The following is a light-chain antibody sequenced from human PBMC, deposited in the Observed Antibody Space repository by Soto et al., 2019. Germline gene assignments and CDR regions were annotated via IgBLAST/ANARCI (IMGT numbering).Light chain of an antibody. V-gene: IGKV1-39*01. CDR3: QQSYSTPWT. CDR1: QYSSTY. J-gene: IGKJ1*01. CDR2: AAS. Sequence: DIQMTQSPSSLSASVGDRVTITCRASQYSSTYLYWYQQKPGKAPKVLIYAASTLPSGVPSRFSGSGSGTDFTLTISDLQPGDFATHSCQQSYSTPWTFGQGTKVEIK.